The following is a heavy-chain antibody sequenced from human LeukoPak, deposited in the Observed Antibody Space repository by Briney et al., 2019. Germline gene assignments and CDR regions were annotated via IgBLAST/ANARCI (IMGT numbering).Heavy chain of an antibody. Sequence: ASVKVSCKASGYACPSSGLSWVRQAPGQGLEWIGWSSAYDGNTNYAQRLLGRVTMTTDKSTSTAYMELRSLRSDGTAVYYCARDCDRSGYFCYWGQGTLVTVSS. V-gene: IGHV1-18*01. CDR3: ARDCDRSGYFCY. CDR1: GYACPSSG. D-gene: IGHD3-22*01. J-gene: IGHJ4*02. CDR2: SSAYDGNT.